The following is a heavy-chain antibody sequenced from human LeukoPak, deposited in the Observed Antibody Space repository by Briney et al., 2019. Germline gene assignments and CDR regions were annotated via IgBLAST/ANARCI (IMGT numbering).Heavy chain of an antibody. CDR2: IYYSGST. CDR1: GGSISSYY. J-gene: IGHJ4*02. Sequence: PSETLSLTCTVSGGSISSYYWSWIRQPPGKGLEWIGYIYYSGSTNYNPSLKSRVTISVDTSKNQFSLKLSSVTAADTAVYYCARAVDYYDSSGYPLFDYWGQGTLVTVSS. CDR3: ARAVDYYDSSGYPLFDY. V-gene: IGHV4-59*08. D-gene: IGHD3-22*01.